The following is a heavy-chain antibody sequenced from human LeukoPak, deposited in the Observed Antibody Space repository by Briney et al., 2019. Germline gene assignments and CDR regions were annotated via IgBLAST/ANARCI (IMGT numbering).Heavy chain of an antibody. D-gene: IGHD3-10*01. Sequence: GGSLRLSCAASGFTFSDYYMSWIRQAPGKGLEWVSYISSSSSYTNYADSVKGRFTISRDNAKNSLSLQMNSLRAEDTAVYYCARGFLWFGELLYPAPFDYWGQGTLVTVSS. V-gene: IGHV3-11*06. CDR1: GFTFSDYY. J-gene: IGHJ4*02. CDR2: ISSSSSYT. CDR3: ARGFLWFGELLYPAPFDY.